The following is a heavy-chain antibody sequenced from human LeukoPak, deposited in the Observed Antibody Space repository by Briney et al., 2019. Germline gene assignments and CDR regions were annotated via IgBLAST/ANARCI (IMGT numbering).Heavy chain of an antibody. J-gene: IGHJ4*02. D-gene: IGHD4-11*01. V-gene: IGHV1-2*02. CDR3: ARVSYSNYGRYYFDY. Sequence: GASVKVSCKASGYTFTGYYMHWVRQAPGQGLEWMGWINPNSGGTYYAQKFQGRVTMTRDTSISTAYMELSRLRSDDTAVYYCARVSYSNYGRYYFDYWGQGTLVTVSS. CDR2: INPNSGGT. CDR1: GYTFTGYY.